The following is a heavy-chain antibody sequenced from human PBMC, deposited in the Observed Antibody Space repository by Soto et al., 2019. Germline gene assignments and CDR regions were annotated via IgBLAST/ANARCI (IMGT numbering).Heavy chain of an antibody. Sequence: EVQLVESGGGLIQPGESLRLSCAASGFTVSSKYMSWVRQAPGKGLEWVSVIYTSGTTYYADSVKGRFTISRDSSKNTLYLQTNSLRAEDTAIYYCASHDSGGSYWYFALWGRGTLVTVSS. D-gene: IGHD4-17*01. CDR3: ASHDSGGSYWYFAL. CDR2: IYTSGTT. J-gene: IGHJ2*01. CDR1: GFTVSSKY. V-gene: IGHV3-53*01.